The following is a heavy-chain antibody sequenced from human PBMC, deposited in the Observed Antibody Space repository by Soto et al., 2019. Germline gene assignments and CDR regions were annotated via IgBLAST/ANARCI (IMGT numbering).Heavy chain of an antibody. CDR2: IYYSGST. CDR1: GGSISSGGYY. V-gene: IGHV4-31*03. D-gene: IGHD3-10*01. CDR3: ARTRGGLVDY. J-gene: IGHJ4*02. Sequence: SETLSLTCTVSGGSISSGGYYWSWIRQHPGKGLEWIGYIYYSGSTYYNPSLKSRVTISVDTSKNQFSLKLSSVTAADTAVYYSARTRGGLVDYWGQGTLVTVSS.